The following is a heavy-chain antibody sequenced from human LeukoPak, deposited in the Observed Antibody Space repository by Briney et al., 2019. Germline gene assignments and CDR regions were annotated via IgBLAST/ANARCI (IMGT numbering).Heavy chain of an antibody. D-gene: IGHD6-13*01. Sequence: ASVKVSCKVSGYTLTELSMHWVRQSPGKGLEWMGGFGPEDGETIYAQKFQGRVTMTEDTSTDTAYMELSSLRSEDTAVYYCATDPAAAANDGYWGQGTLVTDSS. V-gene: IGHV1-24*01. CDR1: GYTLTELS. CDR2: FGPEDGET. J-gene: IGHJ4*02. CDR3: ATDPAAAANDGY.